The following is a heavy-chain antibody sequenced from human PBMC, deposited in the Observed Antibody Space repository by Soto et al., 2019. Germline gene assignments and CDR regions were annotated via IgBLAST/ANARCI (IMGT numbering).Heavy chain of an antibody. D-gene: IGHD3-22*01. J-gene: IGHJ4*02. Sequence: GGSLRLSCSASGLTFSSYAMHWVRQAPGKGLEYVSSISTNGGSTHYADSVKGRFTISRDNSKNTQYLQMSSLRADDTAVYYCVKGEYYYDSSGYYPFDYWGQGTLVTVSS. CDR2: ISTNGGST. CDR1: GLTFSSYA. V-gene: IGHV3-64D*06. CDR3: VKGEYYYDSSGYYPFDY.